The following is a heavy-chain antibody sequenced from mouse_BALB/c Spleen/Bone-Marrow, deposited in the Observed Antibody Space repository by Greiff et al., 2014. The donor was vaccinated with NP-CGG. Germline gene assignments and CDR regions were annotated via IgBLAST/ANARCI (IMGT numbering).Heavy chain of an antibody. Sequence: QVQLQQPVAELVRPGSSVTISFQASGYSFSSYWMNWVKQRPGQGLEWIGQIYPGDGDTNYNGKFKGKATLTADKSSSTAYMQLSSLTSEDSAVYFCARVRNWADYWGQGTTLTVSS. V-gene: IGHV1-80*01. CDR3: ARVRNWADY. CDR1: GYSFSSYW. J-gene: IGHJ2*01. CDR2: IYPGDGDT. D-gene: IGHD4-1*01.